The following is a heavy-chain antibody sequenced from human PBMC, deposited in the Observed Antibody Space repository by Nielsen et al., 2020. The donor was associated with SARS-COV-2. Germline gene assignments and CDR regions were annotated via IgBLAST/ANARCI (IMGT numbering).Heavy chain of an antibody. J-gene: IGHJ4*02. CDR2: IYSDVTT. Sequence: GESLKISCAGAGLSVSSNYMSWVRQPPGKGLEWVSVIYSDVTTYDADSVRGRFTISRDSSKNTLYLQMNNLRAEDTAVYYCARSIRGYSYGDDYWGQGTLVTVSS. CDR1: GLSVSSNY. D-gene: IGHD5-18*01. CDR3: ARSIRGYSYGDDY. V-gene: IGHV3-53*01.